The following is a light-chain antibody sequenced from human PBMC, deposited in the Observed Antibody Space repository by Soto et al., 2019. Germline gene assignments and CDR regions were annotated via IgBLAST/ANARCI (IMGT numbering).Light chain of an antibody. V-gene: IGKV3-11*01. CDR3: QQYGTSPWT. Sequence: ELVLTQSPGTLSLSPGERATLSCRASQTIDIYLGWYQHKAGQAPRLLIYDASNRAPGIPARFSGSGSGTDFTLTISSLEPEDFAVYYCQQYGTSPWTFGQGTKVEI. CDR2: DAS. CDR1: QTIDIY. J-gene: IGKJ1*01.